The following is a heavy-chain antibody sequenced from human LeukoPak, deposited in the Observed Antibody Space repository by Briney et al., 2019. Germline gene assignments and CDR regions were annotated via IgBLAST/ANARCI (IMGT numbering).Heavy chain of an antibody. CDR3: ARDPRYYYGSGIYRIFDY. CDR2: ISRYTGNT. V-gene: IGHV1-18*01. CDR1: GYTFINYG. Sequence: ASVKVSCKASGYTFINYGISWVRQAPGQGLEWMGWISRYTGNTDYAPKLQGRVTMTTDTSTSTAYMDLRSLTSDDTAVYYCARDPRYYYGSGIYRIFDYWGQGTLVTVSS. J-gene: IGHJ4*02. D-gene: IGHD3-10*01.